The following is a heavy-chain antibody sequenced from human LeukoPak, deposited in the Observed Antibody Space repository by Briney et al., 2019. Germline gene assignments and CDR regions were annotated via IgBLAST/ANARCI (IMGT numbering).Heavy chain of an antibody. CDR3: ARHIVVVVAATGDWFDP. CDR1: GGSISNYY. D-gene: IGHD2-15*01. J-gene: IGHJ5*02. CDR2: IYYSGTT. V-gene: IGHV4-59*08. Sequence: SETLSLTCTVSGGSISNYYWNWIRQPPGKGLEWIGYIYYSGTTNYNPSLKSRVSMSVDTSKNQFSLKLSSVTAADTAVYYCARHIVVVVAATGDWFDPWGQGTLVTVSS.